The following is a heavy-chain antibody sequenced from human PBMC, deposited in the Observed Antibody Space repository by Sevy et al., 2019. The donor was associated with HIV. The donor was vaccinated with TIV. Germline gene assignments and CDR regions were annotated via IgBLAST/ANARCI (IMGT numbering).Heavy chain of an antibody. Sequence: ASVKVSCKASGYTFTSYYMHWVRQAPGQGLEWMGIINPSGGSTSYAQKFQGRVTMTRDTSTSTVYMELSSLRSEDTAVYYCARDRGGGDDYVWGSYHHNWFDPWGQGTLVTVSS. D-gene: IGHD3-16*02. CDR2: INPSGGST. CDR3: ARDRGGGDDYVWGSYHHNWFDP. V-gene: IGHV1-46*01. CDR1: GYTFTSYY. J-gene: IGHJ5*02.